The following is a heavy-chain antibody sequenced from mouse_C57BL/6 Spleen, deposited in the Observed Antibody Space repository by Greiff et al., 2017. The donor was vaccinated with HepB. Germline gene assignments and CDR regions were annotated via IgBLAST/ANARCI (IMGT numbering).Heavy chain of an antibody. V-gene: IGHV1-59*01. CDR3: ARGIHYGSSHHWYFDV. CDR1: GYTFTSYW. Sequence: VQLQQPGAELVRPGTSVKLSCKASGYTFTSYWMHWVKQRPGQGLEWIGVIDPSDSYTNYNQKFKGKATLTVDTSSSTAYMQLSSLTSEDSAVYYCARGIHYGSSHHWYFDVWGTGTTVTVSS. D-gene: IGHD1-1*01. CDR2: IDPSDSYT. J-gene: IGHJ1*03.